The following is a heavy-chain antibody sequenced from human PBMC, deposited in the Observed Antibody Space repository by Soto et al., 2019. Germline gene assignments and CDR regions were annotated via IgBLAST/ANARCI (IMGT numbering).Heavy chain of an antibody. CDR3: AKRAGGSRVPFDY. Sequence: EVQLLESGGGLVQPGGSLRLSCAASGFTFSSYTMNWVRQAPGKGLEWVSGISVGGGNTYYADSVKGRFTISRDNSQNTLYLQMSSLRAEDTAVYFCAKRAGGSRVPFDYWGQGTLVTVSS. J-gene: IGHJ4*02. CDR2: ISVGGGNT. CDR1: GFTFSSYT. D-gene: IGHD3-16*01. V-gene: IGHV3-23*01.